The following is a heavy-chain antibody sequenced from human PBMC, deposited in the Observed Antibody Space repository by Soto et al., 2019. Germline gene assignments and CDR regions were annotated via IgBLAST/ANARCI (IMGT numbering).Heavy chain of an antibody. V-gene: IGHV4-61*01. CDR1: GGSVNSDSYY. CDR2: IYYSGST. J-gene: IGHJ4*02. Sequence: SETLSLTCTVSGGSVNSDSYYWSCIRQPPGKGLEWIGYIYYSGSTNYNPSLKSRVAMSVDPSKNQFSLNLSSVTAADTAVYYCARYRYSSGWHYFDYWGQGTLGTVS. CDR3: ARYRYSSGWHYFDY. D-gene: IGHD6-25*01.